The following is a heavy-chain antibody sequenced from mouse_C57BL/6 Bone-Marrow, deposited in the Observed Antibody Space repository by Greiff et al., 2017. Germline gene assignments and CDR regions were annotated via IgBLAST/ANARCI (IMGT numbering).Heavy chain of an antibody. Sequence: QVQLQQPGAELVRPGTSVKLSCKASGYTFTSYWMHWVKQRPGQGLEWIGVIAPSDSYTNYNQKFKGKATLTVDTSSSTAYMQLSSLTSDDSAVYYCAMKGITTVVARGYFDYWGQGTTLTVSS. J-gene: IGHJ2*01. V-gene: IGHV1-59*01. CDR2: IAPSDSYT. CDR1: GYTFTSYW. CDR3: AMKGITTVVARGYFDY. D-gene: IGHD1-1*01.